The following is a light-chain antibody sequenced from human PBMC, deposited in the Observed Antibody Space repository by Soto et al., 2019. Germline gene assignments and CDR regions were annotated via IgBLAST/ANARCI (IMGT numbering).Light chain of an antibody. CDR2: EVS. J-gene: IGLJ1*01. CDR3: SSFASGSTLYV. CDR1: SSDVGRYKY. V-gene: IGLV2-14*01. Sequence: QSALTQPASVSGSPGQSITISCTGSSSDVGRYKYVSWYQHHPGKAPKLMIYEVSNRPSGVSNRFSGSKSGNTASLTISGLQAEDEADYHCSSFASGSTLYVFGTGTKVTVL.